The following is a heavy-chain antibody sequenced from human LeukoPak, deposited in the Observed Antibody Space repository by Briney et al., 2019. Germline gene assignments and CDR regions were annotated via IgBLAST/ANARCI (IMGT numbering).Heavy chain of an antibody. J-gene: IGHJ6*03. CDR2: INPNTGNP. D-gene: IGHD2-15*01. CDR1: GYTFTSYA. CDR3: ARVIVVVVAANYYYYYMDV. Sequence: ASVKVSCKASGYTFTSYAMNWVRQAPGQGLEWMGWINPNTGNPTYAQGFTGRFVFSLDTSVTTAYLQISSLKAEDTAVYYCARVIVVVVAANYYYYYMDVWGKGTTVTVSS. V-gene: IGHV7-4-1*02.